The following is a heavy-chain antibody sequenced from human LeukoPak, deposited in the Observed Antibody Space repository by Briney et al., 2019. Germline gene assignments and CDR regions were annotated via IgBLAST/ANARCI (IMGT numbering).Heavy chain of an antibody. V-gene: IGHV1-2*02. CDR1: GYTFTGYY. CDR3: ARAFGNNDAFDI. CDR2: INPNSGGT. D-gene: IGHD1/OR15-1a*01. J-gene: IGHJ3*02. Sequence: ASVKVSCKASGYTFTGYYIHWVRQAPGQGLEWMGWINPNSGGTNYAQKFQDRVTMTRDTSISTAYMELSRLRSDDTAVYYCARAFGNNDAFDIWGQGTMVTVSS.